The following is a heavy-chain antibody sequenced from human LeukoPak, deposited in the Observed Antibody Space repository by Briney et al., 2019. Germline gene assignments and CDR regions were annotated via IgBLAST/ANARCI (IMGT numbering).Heavy chain of an antibody. CDR1: GVYFYGYA. J-gene: IGHJ4*02. CDR3: AKDFTMVRGSIDY. CDR2: ISWNSGSI. V-gene: IGHV3-9*01. Sequence: GGSLLLSSAASGVYFYGYAMHWGRQAPGQGLEWVSGISWNSGSIGYSDSVKGRFNISRDNAKNSLYLQMNSLRAEDTALYYCAKDFTMVRGSIDYWGQGTLVTVSS. D-gene: IGHD3-10*01.